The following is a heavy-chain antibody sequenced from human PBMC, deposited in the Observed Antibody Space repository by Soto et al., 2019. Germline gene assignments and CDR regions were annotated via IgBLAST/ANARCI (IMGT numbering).Heavy chain of an antibody. Sequence: ASVKGLLQGIWIHLHQLLYALGATGPWISAYNGNTNYAQKLQGRVTMTTDTSTSTAYMELRSLRSDDTAVYYCARTSLEWLLSWYNWFDPWGQGTLVTVSS. D-gene: IGHD3-3*01. J-gene: IGHJ5*02. CDR2: SAYNGNT. CDR3: ARTSLEWLLSWYNWFDP. CDR1: IHLHQLL. V-gene: IGHV1-18*04.